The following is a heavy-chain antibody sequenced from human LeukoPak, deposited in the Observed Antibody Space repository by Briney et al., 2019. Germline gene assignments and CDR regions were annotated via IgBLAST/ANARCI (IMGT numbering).Heavy chain of an antibody. V-gene: IGHV4-59*01. CDR2: IYYSGST. Sequence: SETLSLTCTVSGGSISSYYWSWIRQPPGKGLEWIGYIYYSGSTNYNPSLKSRVTISVDTSKNQFSLKLSSVTAADTAVYYCARVRGYLGDHFDYWGQGTLVTVSS. J-gene: IGHJ4*02. D-gene: IGHD3-16*01. CDR3: ARVRGYLGDHFDY. CDR1: GGSISSYY.